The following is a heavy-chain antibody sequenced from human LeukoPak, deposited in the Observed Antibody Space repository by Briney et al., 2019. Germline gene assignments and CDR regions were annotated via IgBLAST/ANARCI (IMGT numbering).Heavy chain of an antibody. CDR2: IYSGGST. CDR3: ARSYGSGLYYGMDV. CDR1: GFTVSSNY. J-gene: IGHJ6*02. D-gene: IGHD3-10*01. V-gene: IGHV3-53*01. Sequence: GGSLRLSCAASGFTVSSNYMSWVRQAPGKGLEWFSVIYSGGSTYYADSVKGRFTISRDNSKNTLYLQMNSLRAEDTAVYYCARSYGSGLYYGMDVWGQGTTVTVSS.